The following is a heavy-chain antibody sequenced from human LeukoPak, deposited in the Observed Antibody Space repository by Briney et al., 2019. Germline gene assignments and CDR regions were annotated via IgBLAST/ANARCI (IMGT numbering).Heavy chain of an antibody. D-gene: IGHD3-22*01. Sequence: SETLSLTCTVSGGSISSYYWSWIRQPAGKGLEWIGRIYTSGSTNCNPSLKSRVTMSVATSKNQFSLRLSSVTAADTAVYYCARDSSGYEYFQHWGQGTLVTVSS. V-gene: IGHV4-4*07. CDR2: IYTSGST. CDR1: GGSISSYY. J-gene: IGHJ1*01. CDR3: ARDSSGYEYFQH.